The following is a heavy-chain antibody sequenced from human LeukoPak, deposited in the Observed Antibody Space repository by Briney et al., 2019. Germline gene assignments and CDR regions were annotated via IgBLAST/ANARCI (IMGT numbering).Heavy chain of an antibody. CDR2: ISSSGSTI. V-gene: IGHV3-11*01. Sequence: GGSLRLSCAASGFTFSDYYMSWIRQAPGKGLEWVSYISSSGSTIYYADSVKGRFTISRDNAKNSLYLQMNSLRAEDTAMYYCARALRDITMIVVATYYFDYWGQGTLVTVSS. CDR3: ARALRDITMIVVATYYFDY. D-gene: IGHD3-22*01. CDR1: GFTFSDYY. J-gene: IGHJ4*02.